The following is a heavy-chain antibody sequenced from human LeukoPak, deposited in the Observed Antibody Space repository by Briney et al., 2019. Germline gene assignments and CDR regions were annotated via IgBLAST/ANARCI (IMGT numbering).Heavy chain of an antibody. CDR2: INHSGST. Sequence: SETLSLTFGGYGGSFSGYYWSLVRQAPGTGLEWIGDINHSGSTKYNPSLKSRVTISLHTSKTQFSLKLSSVTAAETGVYYCARAMKTNRAISGVYSYHYYMDVWGRGTTVTVSS. J-gene: IGHJ6*03. CDR1: GGSFSGYY. D-gene: IGHD3-10*01. V-gene: IGHV4-34*01. CDR3: ARAMKTNRAISGVYSYHYYMDV.